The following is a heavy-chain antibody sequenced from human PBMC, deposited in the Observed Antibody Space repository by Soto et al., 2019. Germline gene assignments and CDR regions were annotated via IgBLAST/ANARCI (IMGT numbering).Heavy chain of an antibody. CDR1: GFTFSSYG. Sequence: PGGSLRLSCAASGFTFSSYGMHWVRQAPGKGLEWVAVIWYDGSNKYYADSVKGRFTISRDNSKNTLYLQMNSLRAEDTAVYYCARDLPLWFGELSYYFDYWGQGTLVTVSS. D-gene: IGHD3-10*01. V-gene: IGHV3-33*01. CDR2: IWYDGSNK. J-gene: IGHJ4*02. CDR3: ARDLPLWFGELSYYFDY.